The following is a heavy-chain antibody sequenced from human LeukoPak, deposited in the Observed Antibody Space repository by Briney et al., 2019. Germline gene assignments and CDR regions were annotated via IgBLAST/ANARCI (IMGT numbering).Heavy chain of an antibody. V-gene: IGHV3-23*01. Sequence: GGSLRLSCAASGFTFSSYAMTWVRQAPGKGLEWVSSISVNGGTTYYADSVKGRFTISRDNSKNTLYLQMNSLRAEDTAVYYCARRAGDFWSGYYEAGGALDYWGQGTLVTVSS. CDR2: ISVNGGTT. J-gene: IGHJ4*02. CDR3: ARRAGDFWSGYYEAGGALDY. CDR1: GFTFSSYA. D-gene: IGHD3-3*01.